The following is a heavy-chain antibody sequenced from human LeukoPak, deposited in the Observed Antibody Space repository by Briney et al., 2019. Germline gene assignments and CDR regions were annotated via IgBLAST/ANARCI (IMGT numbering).Heavy chain of an antibody. D-gene: IGHD2-21*01. CDR3: ARAWVRYCGGDCYGY. J-gene: IGHJ4*02. V-gene: IGHV1-46*01. Sequence: ASVKVSCKASGYTFTSYYMHWVRQAPGQGLEWMGIINPSGGSTSYAQKFQGRVTITRDTSASTAYMEQSSLRSEDTAVYYCARAWVRYCGGDCYGYWGQGTLVTVSS. CDR2: INPSGGST. CDR1: GYTFTSYY.